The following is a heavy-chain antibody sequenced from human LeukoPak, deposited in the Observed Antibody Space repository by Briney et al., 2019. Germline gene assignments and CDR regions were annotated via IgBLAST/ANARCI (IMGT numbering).Heavy chain of an antibody. CDR2: IDPNSGGT. CDR1: GYTSADFY. CDR3: ARGINWFDS. D-gene: IGHD3-10*01. V-gene: IGHV1-2*02. Sequence: ASVKVSCKSPGYTSADFYMHWVRQAPGQGLEWMGWIDPNSGGTDYEQRFLGRVTMTRDTSISTAYMELSGLTSDDTAVYYCARGINWFDSWGQRTLVTVSS. J-gene: IGHJ5*01.